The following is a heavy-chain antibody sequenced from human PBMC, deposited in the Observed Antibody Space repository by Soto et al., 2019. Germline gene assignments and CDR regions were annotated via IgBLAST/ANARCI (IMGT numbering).Heavy chain of an antibody. CDR1: GYTFTSYA. D-gene: IGHD3-10*01. V-gene: IGHV1-3*01. CDR3: ASSYYGSENPKDYYGMDV. Sequence: ASVKVSCKASGYTFTSYAMHWVRQAPGQRLEWMGWINAGNGNTKYSQKFQGRVTITRDTSASTAYMELSSLRSEDTAVYYCASSYYGSENPKDYYGMDVWGQGTTVTVSS. J-gene: IGHJ6*02. CDR2: INAGNGNT.